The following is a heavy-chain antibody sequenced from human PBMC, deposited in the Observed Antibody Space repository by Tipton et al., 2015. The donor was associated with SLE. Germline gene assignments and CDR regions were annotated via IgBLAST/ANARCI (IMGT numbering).Heavy chain of an antibody. V-gene: IGHV4-59*12. CDR2: IDYSGST. J-gene: IGHJ5*02. Sequence: TLSLTCTVSGASISDYYWTWIRQFPGKGLEWIGYIDYSGSTNYNPPLKSRLTISGDTSKNQFSLRLTSVTAADTAVYYCARRELRGLFDPWGQGTLVTVSS. CDR1: GASISDYY. D-gene: IGHD1-7*01. CDR3: ARRELRGLFDP.